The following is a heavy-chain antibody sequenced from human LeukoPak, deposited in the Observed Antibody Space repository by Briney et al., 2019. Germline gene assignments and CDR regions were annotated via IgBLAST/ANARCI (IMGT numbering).Heavy chain of an antibody. V-gene: IGHV1-2*02. CDR3: ARDGGAGGVFDY. Sequence: GASVKVSCKASGYTFTDYSMHWVRQAPGQGLDWMVWIKPNSGGTNYAQKFQGRVTMTRDTSISTAYMELSRLRSDDTAFYYCARDGGAGGVFDYWGQGTLVTVSS. J-gene: IGHJ4*02. CDR1: GYTFTDYS. CDR2: IKPNSGGT. D-gene: IGHD2-15*01.